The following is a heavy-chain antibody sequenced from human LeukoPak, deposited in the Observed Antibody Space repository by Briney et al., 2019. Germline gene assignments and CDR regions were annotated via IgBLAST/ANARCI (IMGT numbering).Heavy chain of an antibody. V-gene: IGHV1-2*02. CDR2: INPNSGIT. CDR3: ASEGRGTYFQLSY. D-gene: IGHD1-26*01. Sequence: GASVKVSCKASGYTFTGYYLHWVRQAPGQGLEWMGLINPNSGITNYAQKFQGKVTMTRDTSISTAYMELSSLISDDTAVYYCASEGRGTYFQLSYWGQGTLVTVSS. J-gene: IGHJ4*02. CDR1: GYTFTGYY.